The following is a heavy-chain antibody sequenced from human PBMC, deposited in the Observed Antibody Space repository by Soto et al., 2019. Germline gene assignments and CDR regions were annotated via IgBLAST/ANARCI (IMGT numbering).Heavy chain of an antibody. V-gene: IGHV4-39*01. J-gene: IGHJ6*02. CDR2: IYDRWST. CDR1: GGSISSSSYY. D-gene: IGHD5-12*01. CDR3: ARHGGSVATIHYGMDV. Sequence: QLQLQESGPGLVKPSATLSLTCTVSGGSISSSSYYWGWIRQPPGKGLEWIGSIYDRWSTYYNPSLKSRVTTTVDTSKNKFSLKLSSVTAADTAVYYCARHGGSVATIHYGMDVWGQGTTVTVSS.